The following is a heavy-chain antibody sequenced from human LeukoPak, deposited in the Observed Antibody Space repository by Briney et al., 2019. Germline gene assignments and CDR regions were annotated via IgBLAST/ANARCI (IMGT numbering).Heavy chain of an antibody. CDR2: VKSDGSIT. CDR3: VRSVAAAGQFDY. V-gene: IGHV3-74*01. CDR1: GFTFTTYW. J-gene: IGHJ4*02. D-gene: IGHD6-13*01. Sequence: GGSLRLSCAASGFTFTTYWMHWVRQAPGKGPVWVSRVKSDGSITTYADSVKGRFTISRDNVKNMLYLQMNSLRVEDTAVYYCVRSVAAAGQFDYWGQGTLVTVSS.